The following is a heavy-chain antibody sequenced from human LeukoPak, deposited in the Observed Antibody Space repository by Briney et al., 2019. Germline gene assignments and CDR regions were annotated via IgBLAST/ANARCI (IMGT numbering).Heavy chain of an antibody. V-gene: IGHV4-59*12. CDR3: ARGTLRGSNGAYGMDV. CDR2: IYDSGTT. J-gene: IGHJ6*02. D-gene: IGHD3-16*01. Sequence: SETLSLTCAVYGGSFSGYYWSWIRQPPGKGLEWIGYIYDSGTTKYNPSLESRVTISLDTSKNQFSLKLISVTAADTAVYFCARGTLRGSNGAYGMDVWGQGTTVTVSS. CDR1: GGSFSGYY.